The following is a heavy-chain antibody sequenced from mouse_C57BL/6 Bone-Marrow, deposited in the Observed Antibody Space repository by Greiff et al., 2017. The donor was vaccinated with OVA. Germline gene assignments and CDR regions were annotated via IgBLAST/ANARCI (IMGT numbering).Heavy chain of an antibody. J-gene: IGHJ4*01. CDR2: IHPNSGST. Sequence: QVQLQQPGAELVKPGASVKLSCKASGYTFTSYWMHWVKQRPGQGLEWIGMIHPNSGSTNYNEKFKSKATLTVDKSSSTAYMQLISLTSEDSAVYYCAKDDYYGTTYAMDYWGQGTSVTVSS. CDR1: GYTFTSYW. D-gene: IGHD1-2*01. V-gene: IGHV1-64*01. CDR3: AKDDYYGTTYAMDY.